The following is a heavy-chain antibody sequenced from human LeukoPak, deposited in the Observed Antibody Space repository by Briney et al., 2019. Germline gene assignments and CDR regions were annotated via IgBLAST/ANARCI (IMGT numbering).Heavy chain of an antibody. CDR3: ARVLLKRSGWYNPGALYFDY. J-gene: IGHJ4*02. Sequence: SETLSLTCTVSGGSINSSTYSWGWIRQPPGKGLEWISSVYYSGSTYNNPSLKSRVTISVDTSKNQFSLKLSSVTAADTAVYYCARVLLKRSGWYNPGALYFDYWGQGTLDTVSS. V-gene: IGHV4-39*07. CDR2: VYYSGST. CDR1: GGSINSSTYS. D-gene: IGHD6-19*01.